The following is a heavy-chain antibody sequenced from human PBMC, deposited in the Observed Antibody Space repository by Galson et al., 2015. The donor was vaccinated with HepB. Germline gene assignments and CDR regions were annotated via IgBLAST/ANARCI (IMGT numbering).Heavy chain of an antibody. J-gene: IGHJ4*02. CDR3: ARGHCTDSTQSFDD. D-gene: IGHD2-2*01. V-gene: IGHV3-7*01. CDR1: GFTFSSYW. CDR2: IKQGGSEK. Sequence: SLRLSCAASGFTFSSYWMSWARQAPGKGLEWVANIKQGGSEKYYVESVKGRFTISRDNAKNSLDLQMNSLRAEDTAVYYCARGHCTDSTQSFDDGGQGSLVTVSS.